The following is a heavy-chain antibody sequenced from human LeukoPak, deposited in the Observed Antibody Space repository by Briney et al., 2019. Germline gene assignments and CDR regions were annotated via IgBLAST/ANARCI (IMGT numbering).Heavy chain of an antibody. D-gene: IGHD3-16*01. CDR1: GFTFSSYA. CDR2: INHSGST. CDR3: ARASLIWR. V-gene: IGHV4-34*01. Sequence: PGGSLRLSCAASGFTFSSYAMSWVRQPPGKGLEWIGEINHSGSTNYNPSLKSRVTISVDTSRNQFSLKLSSVTAADTAVYYCARASLIWRWGQGTLVTVSS. J-gene: IGHJ4*02.